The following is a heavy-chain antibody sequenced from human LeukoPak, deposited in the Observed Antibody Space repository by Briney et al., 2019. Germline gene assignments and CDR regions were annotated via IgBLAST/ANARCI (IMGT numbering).Heavy chain of an antibody. CDR1: GGSINSGTYY. CDR3: ARSTNIVYYYYMDV. CDR2: ISTSGST. D-gene: IGHD3-16*02. V-gene: IGHV4-61*09. J-gene: IGHJ6*03. Sequence: SETLSLTCTVSGGSINSGTYYWSWIRQPAEKGLEWIGHISTSGSTNYNPSLKSRVTIAVDTSKNQFSLRLSSVTAADTAVYYCARSTNIVYYYYMDVWGKGTTVTVSS.